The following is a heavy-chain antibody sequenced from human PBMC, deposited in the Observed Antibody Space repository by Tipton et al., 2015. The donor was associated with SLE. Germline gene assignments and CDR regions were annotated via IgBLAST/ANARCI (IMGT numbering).Heavy chain of an antibody. CDR3: ATYVAIAAADIDY. CDR1: GASISSGGYY. D-gene: IGHD6-13*01. J-gene: IGHJ4*02. Sequence: TLSLTCTVSGASISSGGYYWSWIRQYPGKGLDWIGYIYYSGSTYYNPSLKSRVTISFDTSKNHFSLKLSSVTAADTAVYFCATYVAIAAADIDYWGQGMLVTVSS. V-gene: IGHV4-31*03. CDR2: IYYSGST.